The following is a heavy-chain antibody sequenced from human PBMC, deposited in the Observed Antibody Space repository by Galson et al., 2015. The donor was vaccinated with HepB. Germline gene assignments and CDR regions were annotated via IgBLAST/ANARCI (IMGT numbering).Heavy chain of an antibody. CDR2: ISSSSSYI. Sequence: SLRLSCAASGFTFSSYSMNWVRQAPGKGLEWVSSISSSSSYIYYADSVKGRFTISRDNAKNSLYLQMNSLRAEDTAVYYCARFRTGFYDCIDYWGQGTLVTVSS. CDR3: ARFRTGFYDCIDY. J-gene: IGHJ4*02. CDR1: GFTFSSYS. V-gene: IGHV3-21*01. D-gene: IGHD2-21*01.